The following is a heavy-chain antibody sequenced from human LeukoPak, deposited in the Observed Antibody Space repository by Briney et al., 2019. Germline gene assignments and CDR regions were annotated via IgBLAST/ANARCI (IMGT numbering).Heavy chain of an antibody. CDR3: ARGGGGATTALDH. J-gene: IGHJ4*02. V-gene: IGHV1-2*02. Sequence: GASVTVSCKASVYTFNGYYMHWVRQAPGQGLESMGWINSNRGARNYAQKFQGRVTISSDTPINKAYMHLSRLTYADTPVYYFARGGGGATTALDHWGQGALVTVSS. D-gene: IGHD1-26*01. CDR2: INSNRGAR. CDR1: VYTFNGYY.